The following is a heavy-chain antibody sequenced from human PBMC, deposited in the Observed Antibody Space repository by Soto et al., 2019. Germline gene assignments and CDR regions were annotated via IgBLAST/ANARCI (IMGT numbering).Heavy chain of an antibody. Sequence: QVQLVESGGGVVQPGRSLRLSCAASGFTFSSYGMHWVRQAPGKGLEWVAVIWYDGSNKYYADSVKGRFTISRDNSKKTLYLQMNSLRAEDTAVYYCARARSGGPGDYWGQGTLVTVSS. J-gene: IGHJ4*02. D-gene: IGHD3-16*01. V-gene: IGHV3-33*01. CDR1: GFTFSSYG. CDR2: IWYDGSNK. CDR3: ARARSGGPGDY.